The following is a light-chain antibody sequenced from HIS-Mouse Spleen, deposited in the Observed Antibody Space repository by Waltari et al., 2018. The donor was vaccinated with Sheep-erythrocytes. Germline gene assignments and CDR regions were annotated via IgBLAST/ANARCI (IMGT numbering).Light chain of an antibody. J-gene: IGLJ2*01. CDR3: QAWDSSIVV. Sequence: SSELTQPPSVSVSPGQTVSITCSGDKLGDKYACWYQQKPGQSPVLVIYQDTKRPSGIPERFSGSNSGNTATLTISGTQAMDEADYYCQAWDSSIVVFGGGTKLTVL. CDR1: KLGDKY. CDR2: QDT. V-gene: IGLV3-1*01.